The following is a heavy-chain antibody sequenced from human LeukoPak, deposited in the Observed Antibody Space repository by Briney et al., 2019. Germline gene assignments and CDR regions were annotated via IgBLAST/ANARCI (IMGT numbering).Heavy chain of an antibody. CDR2: ISYDGSNK. D-gene: IGHD6-6*01. V-gene: IGHV3-30-3*01. Sequence: GGSLRLSCAASGFTFSSYAIHWVRQAPGKGLEWVAVISYDGSNKYYADSVKGRFTISRDNSKNTLYLQMNSLRAEDTAVYYCARSYSSSSSTNYYYYGMDVWGQGTTVTVSS. J-gene: IGHJ6*02. CDR3: ARSYSSSSSTNYYYYGMDV. CDR1: GFTFSSYA.